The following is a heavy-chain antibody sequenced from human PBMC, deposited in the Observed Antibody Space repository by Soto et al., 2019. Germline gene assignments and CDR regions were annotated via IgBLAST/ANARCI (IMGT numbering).Heavy chain of an antibody. J-gene: IGHJ4*02. D-gene: IGHD3-22*01. CDR3: ARGLIYHSSGSYFAY. V-gene: IGHV1-46*01. Sequence: GASVEVCWEACGDGFASYYRHWVRQSPRQGLEWMGIINPSGGSTRYAQKFQGRVTMTRDTSTSTVYMELSSLRSEDTAVYYCARGLIYHSSGSYFAYWGQGTLVPSP. CDR1: GDGFASYY. CDR2: INPSGGST.